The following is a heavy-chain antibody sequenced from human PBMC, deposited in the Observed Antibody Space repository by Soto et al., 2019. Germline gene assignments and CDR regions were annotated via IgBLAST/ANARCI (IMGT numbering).Heavy chain of an antibody. Sequence: GGSLRLSCAASGFAFSNYAIHWVRQTPGKGLEWVAVISSDGNKKYYADSVRGRFTISGDNSKNTLYVQMNSLTPEDTGVYYCARAPRRSGPNSGYYGLDVWGQGTTVTVSS. D-gene: IGHD3-3*01. CDR1: GFAFSNYA. J-gene: IGHJ6*02. CDR3: ARAPRRSGPNSGYYGLDV. V-gene: IGHV3-30*01. CDR2: ISSDGNKK.